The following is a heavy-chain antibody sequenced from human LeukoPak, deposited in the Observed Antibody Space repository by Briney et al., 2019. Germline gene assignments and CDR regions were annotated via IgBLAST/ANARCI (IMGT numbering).Heavy chain of an antibody. Sequence: SETLSLTCTISDDSISNNRYFWAWIRQPPGKGLEWIGSINYSGRTYYNPSLKSRLTMSVDTAKRQFSLKLISVTAADTAVYYCARVKRGVVPVALDYYYYMDVWGKGTTVTVSS. J-gene: IGHJ6*03. CDR3: ARVKRGVVPVALDYYYYMDV. V-gene: IGHV4-39*07. CDR2: INYSGRT. D-gene: IGHD2-2*01. CDR1: DDSISNNRYF.